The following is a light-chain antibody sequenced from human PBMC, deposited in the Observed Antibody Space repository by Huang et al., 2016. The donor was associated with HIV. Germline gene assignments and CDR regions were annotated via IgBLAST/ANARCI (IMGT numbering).Light chain of an antibody. CDR3: QQYNHYST. CDR1: QSISRW. Sequence: DIQMTQSPSTLSASVGDRVTITCRACQSISRWLAWYQQKPGKAPKVLIYKASTLHSGVPSRFSGSGSGTEFTLTISSLQPDDFATYYCQQYNHYSTFGQGTKLEIK. V-gene: IGKV1-5*03. J-gene: IGKJ2*01. CDR2: KAS.